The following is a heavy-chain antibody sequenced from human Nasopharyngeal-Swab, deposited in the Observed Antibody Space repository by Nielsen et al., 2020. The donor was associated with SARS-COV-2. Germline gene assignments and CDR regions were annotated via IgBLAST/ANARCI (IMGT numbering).Heavy chain of an antibody. D-gene: IGHD2-15*01. Sequence: GESLKISCAASGFTFSSYAMSWVRQAPGKGLEWVSFIGGSGGTTNYADSVKGRFTISRDSSKNTLYLEMNNLRAEDTAVYYCARGYCSSGSCYAKHYGMDVWGQGTTVTVSS. CDR1: GFTFSSYA. V-gene: IGHV3-23*01. CDR3: ARGYCSSGSCYAKHYGMDV. CDR2: IGGSGGTT. J-gene: IGHJ6*02.